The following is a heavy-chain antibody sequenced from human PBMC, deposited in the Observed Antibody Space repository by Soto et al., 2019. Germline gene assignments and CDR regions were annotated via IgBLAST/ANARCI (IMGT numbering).Heavy chain of an antibody. J-gene: IGHJ6*02. CDR1: GGTFTSYI. D-gene: IGHD1-1*01. V-gene: IGHV1-69*12. CDR2: IVPKFGTT. CDR3: ARGRDDRFGRHYFGLDV. Sequence: QVQLVQSGTEVKKPGSSVKVSCRGTGGTFTSYIISWVRQAPGQGLEWIGAIVPKFGTTKYAQNFQGRVTLTADESTLMVYMDLNNLRSEDTGVYYCARGRDDRFGRHYFGLDVWGQGTTVTVS.